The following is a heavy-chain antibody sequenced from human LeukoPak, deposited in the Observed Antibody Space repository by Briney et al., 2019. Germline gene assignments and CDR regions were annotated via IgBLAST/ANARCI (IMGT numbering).Heavy chain of an antibody. V-gene: IGHV4-59*08. CDR3: ASIPYGSGSYPFDY. D-gene: IGHD3-10*01. CDR1: GGSISSYY. CDR2: IYYSGST. J-gene: IGHJ4*02. Sequence: SETLSLTCTVSGGSISSYYWSWIRQPPGKGLEWIGYIYYSGSTNYNPSLKSRVTISVDTSKNQFSLKLSSVTAADTAVYYCASIPYGSGSYPFDYWGQGTLVTVSS.